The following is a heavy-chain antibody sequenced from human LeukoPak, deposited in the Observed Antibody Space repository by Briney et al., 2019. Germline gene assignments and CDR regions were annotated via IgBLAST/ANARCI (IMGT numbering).Heavy chain of an antibody. Sequence: GESLQISCKGSGYSFTSYWISWVRQMPGKGLEWMGRIDPSDSYTNYSPSFQGHVTISADKSISTAYLQWSSLKASDTAMYYCARRSGIAAAGTGNGMDVWGQGTTVTVSS. V-gene: IGHV5-10-1*01. CDR2: IDPSDSYT. J-gene: IGHJ6*02. CDR1: GYSFTSYW. CDR3: ARRSGIAAAGTGNGMDV. D-gene: IGHD6-13*01.